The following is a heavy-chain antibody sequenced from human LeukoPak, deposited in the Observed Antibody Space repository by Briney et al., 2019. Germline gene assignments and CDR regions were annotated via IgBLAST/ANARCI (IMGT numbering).Heavy chain of an antibody. CDR1: GYSFTDYW. D-gene: IGHD3-10*01. Sequence: GESLKISCKGSGYSFTDYWIAWVRQMPGKGLEWMGSIYPGDSDTRYSPSFQGQVTFSAAKSISTAYLQWSSLRASDTAIYYCARQCCRGASPGFDPWGQGTLVTVSS. CDR3: ARQCCRGASPGFDP. V-gene: IGHV5-51*01. J-gene: IGHJ5*02. CDR2: IYPGDSDT.